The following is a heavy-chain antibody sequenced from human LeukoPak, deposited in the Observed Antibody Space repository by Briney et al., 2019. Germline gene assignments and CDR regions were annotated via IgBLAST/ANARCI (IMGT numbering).Heavy chain of an antibody. CDR1: GLTFSSYA. CDR3: AKDLAVTTGFDY. CDR2: ISGSGGST. V-gene: IGHV3-23*01. J-gene: IGHJ4*02. D-gene: IGHD4-17*01. Sequence: GGSLRLSCAASGLTFSSYAMSWVRQAPGKGLEWVSAISGSGGSTYYADSVKVRFTISRDNSKNTLYLQMNSLRAEDTAVYYCAKDLAVTTGFDYWGQGTLVTVSS.